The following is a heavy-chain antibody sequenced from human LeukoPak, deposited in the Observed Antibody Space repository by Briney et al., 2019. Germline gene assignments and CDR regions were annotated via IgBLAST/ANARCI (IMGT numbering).Heavy chain of an antibody. V-gene: IGHV4-59*08. D-gene: IGHD6-13*01. J-gene: IGHJ4*01. Sequence: SETLSLTCTVSGGSISSYYWSWIRQPPGKGLEWIGYIYYSGSTNYNPSLKSRVTISVDTSKNQFSLKLSSVTAADTAVYYCARHGSWYPYYFDYWGQGTLVTVSS. CDR1: GGSISSYY. CDR2: IYYSGST. CDR3: ARHGSWYPYYFDY.